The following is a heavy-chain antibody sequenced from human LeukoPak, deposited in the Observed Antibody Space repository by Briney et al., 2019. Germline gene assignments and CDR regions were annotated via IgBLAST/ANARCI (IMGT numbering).Heavy chain of an antibody. CDR2: VSSSGTNT. V-gene: IGHV3-23*01. J-gene: IGHJ4*02. CDR1: GFTFSTYA. CDR3: AKGMTALTTIDY. D-gene: IGHD4-17*01. Sequence: GGSLRLSCEASGFTFSTYAMSWVRQAPGKGLEWVSAVSSSGTNTYYANVVKGRFTISRDNSKNMLYLQMSGLRAEDTAVYYCAKGMTALTTIDYWGQGTLVTVSS.